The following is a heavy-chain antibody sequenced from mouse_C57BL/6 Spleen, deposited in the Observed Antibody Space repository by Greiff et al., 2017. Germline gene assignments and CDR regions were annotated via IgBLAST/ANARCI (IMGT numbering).Heavy chain of an antibody. V-gene: IGHV5-17*01. J-gene: IGHJ4*01. Sequence: EVQRVESGGGLVKPGGSLKLSCAASGFTFSDYGMHWVRQAPEKGLEWVAYISSGSSTIYYADKVKGRFTIARDNAKNTLFLQMTRLRSEDTAMYYCARPATAQATAMDYWGQGTSGTVSS. D-gene: IGHD3-2*02. CDR2: ISSGSSTI. CDR3: ARPATAQATAMDY. CDR1: GFTFSDYG.